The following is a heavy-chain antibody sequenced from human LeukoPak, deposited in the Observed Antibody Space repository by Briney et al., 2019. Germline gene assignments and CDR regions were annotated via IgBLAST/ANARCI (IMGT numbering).Heavy chain of an antibody. D-gene: IGHD3-10*01. CDR2: VNPNSGAT. CDR1: GYTFTDYY. Sequence: ASVKVSCKASGYTFTDYYIHWVRQAPGQGLEWMGWVNPNSGATDYAQKFQGRVTMTRDTSISAAYMDLNRLRSDDTAVYYCAREWGDYYGSGSYYQNWFDPWGQGTLVTVSS. V-gene: IGHV1-2*02. CDR3: AREWGDYYGSGSYYQNWFDP. J-gene: IGHJ5*02.